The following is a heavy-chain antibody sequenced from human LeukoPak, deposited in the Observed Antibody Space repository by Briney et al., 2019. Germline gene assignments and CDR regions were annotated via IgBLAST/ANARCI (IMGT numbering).Heavy chain of an antibody. CDR3: ARRGVVIRVILVGFHKEAYYFDS. CDR1: GITLSNYC. V-gene: IGHV3-23*01. CDR2: ISGSGGRT. D-gene: IGHD3-22*01. Sequence: GGSLRLSCAVSGITLSNYCMSWVRQAPGKGLEWVAGISGSGGRTSYADSVKGRFTISRDNPKNTLYLQMNSLGAEDTAVYFCARRGVVIRVILVGFHKEAYYFDSWGQGALVTVSS. J-gene: IGHJ4*02.